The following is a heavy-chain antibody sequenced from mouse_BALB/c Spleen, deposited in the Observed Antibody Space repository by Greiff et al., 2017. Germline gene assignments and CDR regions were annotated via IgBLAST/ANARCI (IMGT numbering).Heavy chain of an antibody. D-gene: IGHD1-1*01. J-gene: IGHJ4*01. CDR1: GYSFTGYF. Sequence: EVQGVESGPELVKPGASVKISCKASGYSFTGYFMNWVKQSHGKSLEWIGRINPYNGDTFYNQKFKGKATLTVDKSSSTAHMELLSLTSEDSAVYYCGRHEVLPAMDYWGQGTSVTVSS. CDR2: INPYNGDT. CDR3: GRHEVLPAMDY. V-gene: IGHV1-37*01.